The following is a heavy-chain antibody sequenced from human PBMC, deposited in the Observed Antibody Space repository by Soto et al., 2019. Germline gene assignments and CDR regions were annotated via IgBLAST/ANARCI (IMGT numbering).Heavy chain of an antibody. CDR1: GGSISSSSYY. CDR3: ARHIYEDWFHP. D-gene: IGHD3-22*01. CDR2: IYYSGST. V-gene: IGHV4-39*01. Sequence: SETLSLTCTVSGGSISSSSYYWGWIRQPPGKGLEWIGSIYYSGSTYYNPSLKSRVTISVDTSKNQFSLKLSSVTAAETAVYYCARHIYEDWFHPWGQGTLVTVSS. J-gene: IGHJ5*02.